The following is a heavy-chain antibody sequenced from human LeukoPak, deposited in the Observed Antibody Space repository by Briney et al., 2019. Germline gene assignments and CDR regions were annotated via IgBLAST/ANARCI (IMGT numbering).Heavy chain of an antibody. CDR1: GGSISSGDYY. CDR2: IYYSGST. V-gene: IGHV4-61*08. Sequence: SETLSLTCTVSGGSISSGDYYWSWIRQPPGKGLEWIGYIYYSGSTNYNPSLKSRVTISVDTSKNQFSLKLSSVTAADTAVYYCARVTSYLAFDIWGQGTMVTVSS. D-gene: IGHD3-16*02. J-gene: IGHJ3*02. CDR3: ARVTSYLAFDI.